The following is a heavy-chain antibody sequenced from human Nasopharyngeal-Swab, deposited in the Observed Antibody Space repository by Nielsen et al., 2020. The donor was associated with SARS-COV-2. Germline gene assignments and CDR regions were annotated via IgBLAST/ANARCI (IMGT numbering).Heavy chain of an antibody. Sequence: SVQVSCKASGGTFSSYAISWVRQAPGQGLEWMGRIIPIFGIANYAQKLQGRVTITADKSTSTAYMELSSLRSEDTAAYYCARQGGGDYYDSRRYYNYVMDVWGQGTTVTVSS. CDR2: IIPIFGIA. J-gene: IGHJ6*02. CDR1: GGTFSSYA. CDR3: ARQGGGDYYDSRRYYNYVMDV. V-gene: IGHV1-69*04. D-gene: IGHD3-22*01.